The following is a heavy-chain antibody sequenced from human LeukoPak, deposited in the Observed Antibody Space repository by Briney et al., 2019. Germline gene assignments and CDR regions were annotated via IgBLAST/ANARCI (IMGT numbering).Heavy chain of an antibody. Sequence: GGSLRLSCAASGFTFSSYAMSWVRQAPGKGLEWVSAISGSGGSTYYADSVKGRFTISRDNSKNSLYLQMNSLRAEDTAVYYCARDIYDYVWGRLDQLDYWGQGTLVTVSS. CDR3: ARDIYDYVWGRLDQLDY. CDR2: ISGSGGST. CDR1: GFTFSSYA. V-gene: IGHV3-23*01. J-gene: IGHJ4*02. D-gene: IGHD3-16*01.